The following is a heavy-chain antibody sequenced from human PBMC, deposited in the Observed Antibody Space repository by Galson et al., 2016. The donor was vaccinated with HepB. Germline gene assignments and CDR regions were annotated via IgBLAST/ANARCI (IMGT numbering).Heavy chain of an antibody. V-gene: IGHV4-39*01. D-gene: IGHD3-22*01. J-gene: IGHJ4*02. CDR1: GGSIRSSSYY. Sequence: LSLTCTVSGGSIRSSSYYWGWVRQPPGKGLDWIGNIHYSGSTFYSPSLKSRVTISVDTAKNQISLRLSSVTAADTAVYYCARGGHYYDSSGYYSGDFDSWGQGTLVTVSS. CDR3: ARGGHYYDSSGYYSGDFDS. CDR2: IHYSGST.